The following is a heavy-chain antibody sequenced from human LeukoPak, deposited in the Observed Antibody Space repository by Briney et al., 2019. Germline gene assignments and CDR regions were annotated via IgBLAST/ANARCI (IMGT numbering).Heavy chain of an antibody. V-gene: IGHV3-23*01. D-gene: IGHD3-22*01. Sequence: GESLRLSCAASGFTFSNYAMSWVRQAPGKGLEWVSAISGRGANTYYTDSVEGRFTISRDNSKNTLFLQLSSLRAEDTAVYYCARGTYGTSGNYRTHFDNWGQGTLVTVSS. CDR3: ARGTYGTSGNYRTHFDN. CDR1: GFTFSNYA. J-gene: IGHJ4*02. CDR2: ISGRGANT.